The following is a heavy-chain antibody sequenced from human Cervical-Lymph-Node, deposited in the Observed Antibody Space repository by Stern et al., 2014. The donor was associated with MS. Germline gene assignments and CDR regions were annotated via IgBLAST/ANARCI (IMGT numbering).Heavy chain of an antibody. CDR3: ARGAGVFDS. J-gene: IGHJ4*02. D-gene: IGHD6-19*01. CDR1: GGSIGRSSYY. V-gene: IGHV4-39*02. Sequence: VQLEESGPGLVKPSETLSLTCTVSGGSIGRSSYYWGWIRQPPGKGLEWIGNIFYTGSTFYDPSLKSRVNISLDTSNNHFSLSLTSVTAADTAVYYCARGAGVFDSWGQGTLVTVSP. CDR2: IFYTGST.